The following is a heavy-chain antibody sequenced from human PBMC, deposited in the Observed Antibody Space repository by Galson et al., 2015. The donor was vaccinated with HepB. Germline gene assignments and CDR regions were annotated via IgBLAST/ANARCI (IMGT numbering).Heavy chain of an antibody. Sequence: SVKVSCKASGYTFTSYGISWVRQAPGQGLEWMGWISAYNGNTNYAQKLQGRVTMTTDTSTSTAYMELRSLRSDDTAVYYCARDRPPDLLWFGELLGLGYMDVWGKGTTVTVSS. D-gene: IGHD3-10*01. CDR3: ARDRPPDLLWFGELLGLGYMDV. CDR1: GYTFTSYG. V-gene: IGHV1-18*01. CDR2: ISAYNGNT. J-gene: IGHJ6*03.